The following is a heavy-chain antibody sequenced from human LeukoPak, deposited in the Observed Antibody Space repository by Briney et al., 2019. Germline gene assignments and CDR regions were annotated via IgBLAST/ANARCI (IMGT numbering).Heavy chain of an antibody. Sequence: SGGSLRLSCTASGFTFGDYAMSWVRQAPGKGLEWEGFIRSKAYGGTTEYAASVKGRFTISRDDSKSIAYLQMNSLKTEDTAVYYCARGDWGFSFGYWGQGTLVTVSS. D-gene: IGHD7-27*01. CDR3: ARGDWGFSFGY. V-gene: IGHV3-49*04. CDR2: IRSKAYGGTT. J-gene: IGHJ4*02. CDR1: GFTFGDYA.